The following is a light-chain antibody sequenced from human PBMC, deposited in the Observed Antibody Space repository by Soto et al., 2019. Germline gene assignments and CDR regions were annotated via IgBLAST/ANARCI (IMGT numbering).Light chain of an antibody. CDR3: QQANSFPLS. Sequence: AVLMTQSPASLSASTGDRVTITCRASQGISSYLAWYQQKPGKAPKLLIYAASTLQSGVPSRFSGSGSGTDFTLTISCLQSEDFATYFCQQANSFPLSFGGGTKVDIK. CDR2: AAS. CDR1: QGISSY. J-gene: IGKJ4*01. V-gene: IGKV1-8*01.